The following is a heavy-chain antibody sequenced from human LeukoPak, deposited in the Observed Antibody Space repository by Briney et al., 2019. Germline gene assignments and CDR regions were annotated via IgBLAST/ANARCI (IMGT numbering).Heavy chain of an antibody. D-gene: IGHD3-3*01. V-gene: IGHV4-34*01. CDR3: ARIAVRFLEWLSPHNWFDP. J-gene: IGHJ5*02. CDR1: GGSFSGYY. Sequence: SETLSLTCAGYGGSFSGYYWSWIRQPPGKGLEWIGEINHSGSTNYNPSLKSRVTISVDTSKNQFSLKLSSVTAADTAVYYCARIAVRFLEWLSPHNWFDPWGQGTLVTVPS. CDR2: INHSGST.